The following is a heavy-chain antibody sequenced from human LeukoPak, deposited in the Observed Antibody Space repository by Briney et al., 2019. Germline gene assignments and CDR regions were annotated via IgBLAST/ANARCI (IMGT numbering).Heavy chain of an antibody. CDR2: IGAYNGNI. Sequence: ASVKVSCKASGYTVTNYGVSWVRQAPGQGLEWMGWIGAYNGNINYAQKLQGRVTMTTDTSTSTAYMELRSLRSDDTAVYYCARDRRSSSSNSILFDYWGQGTVVTVSS. V-gene: IGHV1-18*01. D-gene: IGHD6-6*01. J-gene: IGHJ4*02. CDR1: GYTVTNYG. CDR3: ARDRRSSSSNSILFDY.